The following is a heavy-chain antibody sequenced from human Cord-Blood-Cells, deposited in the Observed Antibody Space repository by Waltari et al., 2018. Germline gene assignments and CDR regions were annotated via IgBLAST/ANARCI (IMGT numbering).Heavy chain of an antibody. V-gene: IGHV3-7*01. Sequence: EVQLVESGGGLVQPGGSLRLSCAASGFTFSSYWLSWVRQAPGKGLEWVANRKQDGSEKYYVDVVKGRFTISRDNANNSLYLQMNSLRAEDTAVYYCARDDSNYYFDYWGQGTLVTVSS. D-gene: IGHD4-4*01. CDR1: GFTFSSYW. J-gene: IGHJ4*02. CDR2: RKQDGSEK. CDR3: ARDDSNYYFDY.